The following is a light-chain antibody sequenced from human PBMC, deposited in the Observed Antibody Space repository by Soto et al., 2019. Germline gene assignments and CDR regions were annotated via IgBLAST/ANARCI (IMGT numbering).Light chain of an antibody. CDR3: QHYGGMWT. V-gene: IGKV3-15*01. CDR2: GTS. CDR1: QNISRS. J-gene: IGKJ1*01. Sequence: EIVMTQSPVTLSVSPGERATLSCRASQNISRSLAWYQQKPGQGPSLLIYGTSTRAGGVPARFSGGGSGTEFILTISSLQPDDFASYCCQHYGGMWTFGQGTKVDIK.